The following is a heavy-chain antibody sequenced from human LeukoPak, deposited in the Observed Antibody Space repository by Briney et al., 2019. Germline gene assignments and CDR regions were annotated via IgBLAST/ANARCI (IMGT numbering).Heavy chain of an antibody. CDR2: INPNSGGT. D-gene: IGHD5-18*01. CDR3: ARDPGYSSPRGDY. J-gene: IGHJ4*02. CDR1: GYTFTDYF. V-gene: IGHV1-2*02. Sequence: ASVKVSCKASGYTFTDYFMHWVRQAPGQGLEWMGWINPNSGGTHYAQKFQGRVTMTRDTSISTAYMELSRLRSDDTAVYYCARDPGYSSPRGDYWGQGTLVTVSS.